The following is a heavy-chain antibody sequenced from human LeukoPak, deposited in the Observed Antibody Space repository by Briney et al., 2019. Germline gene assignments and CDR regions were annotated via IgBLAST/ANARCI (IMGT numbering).Heavy chain of an antibody. CDR2: INPNSGGT. CDR1: GYTFTGYY. V-gene: IGHV1-2*02. D-gene: IGHD3-22*01. CDR3: ARGGRDYYDSSGYYLYYFDY. Sequence: ASVKVSCKASGYTFTGYYMHWVRQAPGQGLEWMGWINPNSGGTNYAQKFQGRVTMTRDTSIRTAYMELSRLRSDGTAVYYCARGGRDYYDSSGYYLYYFDYWGQGTLVTVSS. J-gene: IGHJ4*02.